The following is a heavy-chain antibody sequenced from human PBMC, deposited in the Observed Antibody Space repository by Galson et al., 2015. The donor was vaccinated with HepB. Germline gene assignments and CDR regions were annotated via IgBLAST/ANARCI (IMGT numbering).Heavy chain of an antibody. CDR3: AKVRYSSGWPPFDY. V-gene: IGHV3-23*01. J-gene: IGHJ4*02. D-gene: IGHD6-19*01. CDR2: ISVSGGST. Sequence: SLRLSCAASGFTFSSYAMSWVRQAPGKGLEWVSAISVSGGSTYYADSVKGRFTISRDSSKNTLYLQMNSLRAEDTAVYYCAKVRYSSGWPPFDYWGQGTLVTVSS. CDR1: GFTFSSYA.